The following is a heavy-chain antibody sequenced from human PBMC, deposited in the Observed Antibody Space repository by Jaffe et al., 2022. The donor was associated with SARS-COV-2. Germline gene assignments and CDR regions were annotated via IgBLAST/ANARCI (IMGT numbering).Heavy chain of an antibody. D-gene: IGHD3-22*01. Sequence: QLQLQESGPGLVKPSETLSLTCTVSGGSISSSSYYWGWIRQPPGKGLEWIGSIYYSGSTYYNPSLKSRVTISVDTSKNQFSLKLSSVTAADTAVYYCARMYTMSRHWYFDLWGRGTLVTVSS. V-gene: IGHV4-39*01. CDR3: ARMYTMSRHWYFDL. CDR2: IYYSGST. CDR1: GGSISSSSYY. J-gene: IGHJ2*01.